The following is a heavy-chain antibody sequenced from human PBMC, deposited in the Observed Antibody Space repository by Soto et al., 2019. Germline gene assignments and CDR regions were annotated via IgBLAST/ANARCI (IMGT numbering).Heavy chain of an antibody. CDR1: GFTFSSYA. CDR2: ISGSGGST. J-gene: IGHJ6*02. Sequence: GGSLRLSCAASGFTFSSYAMSWVRQAPGKGLEWVSAISGSGGSTYYADSVKGRFTISRDNSKSTLYLQMNSLRAEDTAVYSCARGATIPFGAGPYGMDVWGQGTTVTVSS. CDR3: ARGATIPFGAGPYGMDV. D-gene: IGHD5-12*01. V-gene: IGHV3-23*01.